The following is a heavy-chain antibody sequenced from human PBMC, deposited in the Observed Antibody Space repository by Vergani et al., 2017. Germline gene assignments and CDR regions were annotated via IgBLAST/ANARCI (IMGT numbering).Heavy chain of an antibody. Sequence: QVQLQESGPGLVKPSGTLSLTCAVSGGSISSRNWWSWVRQPPGKGLEWLGEIYHSGSTNYNPSLKSRVTISVDKSKNQFSLKLSSVTAADTAVYYCARVSGIAVAGNLDAFDIWGQGTMVTVSS. D-gene: IGHD6-19*01. V-gene: IGHV4-4*02. CDR2: IYHSGST. CDR3: ARVSGIAVAGNLDAFDI. J-gene: IGHJ3*02. CDR1: GGSISSRNW.